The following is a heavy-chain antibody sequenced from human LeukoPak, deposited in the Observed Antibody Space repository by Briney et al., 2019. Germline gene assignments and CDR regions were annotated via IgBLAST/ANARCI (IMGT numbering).Heavy chain of an antibody. V-gene: IGHV3-74*01. CDR1: GFTFSSYW. D-gene: IGHD3-9*01. Sequence: PGRSLRLSCAVSGFTFSSYWMHWVRQAPGKGLVWVSRINSDGSSTSYADSVKGRFTISRDNAKNTLYLQMNSLRAEDTAVYYCASGYLRYFDWLPPAFLDYWGQGTLVTVSS. CDR2: INSDGSST. CDR3: ASGYLRYFDWLPPAFLDY. J-gene: IGHJ4*02.